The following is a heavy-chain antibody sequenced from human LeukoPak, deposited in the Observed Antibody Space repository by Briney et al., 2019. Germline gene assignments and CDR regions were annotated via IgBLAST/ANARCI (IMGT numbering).Heavy chain of an antibody. CDR2: IYYSGST. J-gene: IGHJ3*02. V-gene: IGHV4-61*01. Sequence: PSETLSLTCTVSGGSVSSGSYYWSWIRQPPGKGLEWIGYIYYSGSTNYNPSLKSRVTISVDTSKNQFSLKLSSVTAADTAVYYCARDPYYYDSSGYYPAAFGIWGQGTMVTVSS. D-gene: IGHD3-22*01. CDR3: ARDPYYYDSSGYYPAAFGI. CDR1: GGSVSSGSYY.